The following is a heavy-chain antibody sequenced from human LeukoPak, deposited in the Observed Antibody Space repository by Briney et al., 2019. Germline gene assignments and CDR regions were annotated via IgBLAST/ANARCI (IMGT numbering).Heavy chain of an antibody. D-gene: IGHD3-22*01. V-gene: IGHV4-31*03. J-gene: IGHJ6*02. CDR1: GGSISISGYY. CDR2: ISYSGST. Sequence: PSQTLSLTCTVSGGSISISGYYWSWIRQHPGEGLEWIGYISYSGSTYYSPSLKSRVTISVDTSKNQFSLKLSSVTAADTAVYYCARDLIPINYYDSSGYYPKMKYYYYYGMDVWGQGTTVTVSS. CDR3: ARDLIPINYYDSSGYYPKMKYYYYYGMDV.